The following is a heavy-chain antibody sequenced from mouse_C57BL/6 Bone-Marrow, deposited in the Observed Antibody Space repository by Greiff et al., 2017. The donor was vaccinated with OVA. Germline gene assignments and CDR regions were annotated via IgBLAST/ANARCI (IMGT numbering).Heavy chain of an antibody. Sequence: QVQLQQPGAELVMPGASVKLSCKASGYTFTSYWMHWVKQRPGQGLEWIGEIAPSDSYTNYTQKFKGTYTLTVDKSSSTAYMQLSSLTSEDSAVYYCASKGSIISYFDYWGQGTTLTVSS. D-gene: IGHD1-1*01. CDR1: GYTFTSYW. V-gene: IGHV1-69*01. CDR2: IAPSDSYT. J-gene: IGHJ2*01. CDR3: ASKGSIISYFDY.